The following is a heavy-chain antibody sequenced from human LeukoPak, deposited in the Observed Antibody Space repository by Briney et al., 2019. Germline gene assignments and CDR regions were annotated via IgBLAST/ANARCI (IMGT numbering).Heavy chain of an antibody. CDR3: ARGGARGSSAFDI. D-gene: IGHD3-10*01. Sequence: SETLSLTCTVSGDSISGFYWSWIRQPPGKGLEWIAYIYYSGSTNYNPSLNSRVTILIETSKYQFSLNLRSVTAADTAVYYCARGGARGSSAFDIWGQGTMVTVSS. CDR1: GDSISGFY. CDR2: IYYSGST. V-gene: IGHV4-59*01. J-gene: IGHJ3*02.